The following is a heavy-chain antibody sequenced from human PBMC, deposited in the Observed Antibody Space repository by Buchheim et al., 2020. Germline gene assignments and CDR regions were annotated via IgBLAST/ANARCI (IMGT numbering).Heavy chain of an antibody. D-gene: IGHD2-15*01. V-gene: IGHV3-23*01. Sequence: EVQLLESGGGLVQPGGSLRLSCAASGFTFSSYAMSWVRQAPGKGLEWVSAISGSGGSTYYADSVKGRFTISRDNSKNTLYLQMNSLGAEDTAVYYCAKGVVVAAKIYYYYYGMDVWGQGTT. CDR1: GFTFSSYA. J-gene: IGHJ6*02. CDR2: ISGSGGST. CDR3: AKGVVVAAKIYYYYYGMDV.